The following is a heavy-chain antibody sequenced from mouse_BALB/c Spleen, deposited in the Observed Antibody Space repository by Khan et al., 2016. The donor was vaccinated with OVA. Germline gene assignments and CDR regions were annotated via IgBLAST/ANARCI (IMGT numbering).Heavy chain of an antibody. CDR1: GYSITSGYG. CDR3: GRTDGVKY. Sequence: EVQLQESGPGLVKPSQSLSLTCTVTGYSITSGYGWNWIRQFPGNKLEWMGYISHSGSTNYNPPLKRRISIIRDTSKNQFFLQLNSVTTEDTATYYCGRTDGVKYWGQGTTLTVSS. D-gene: IGHD2-1*01. CDR2: ISHSGST. V-gene: IGHV3-2*02. J-gene: IGHJ2*01.